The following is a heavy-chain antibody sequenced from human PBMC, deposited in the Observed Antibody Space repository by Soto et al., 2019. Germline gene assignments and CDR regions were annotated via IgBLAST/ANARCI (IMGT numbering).Heavy chain of an antibody. D-gene: IGHD3-10*01. CDR1: GYTFTGYY. CDR2: INPNSGGT. CDR3: ARDLVGMVRGVMYYYYGMDV. V-gene: IGHV1-2*04. Sequence: GPVKVSCKASGYTFTGYYMHWVRQAPGQGLEWMGWINPNSGGTNYAQKFQGWVTMTRDTSISTAYMELSRLGSDDTAVYYCARDLVGMVRGVMYYYYGMDVWGQGTTVTVSS. J-gene: IGHJ6*02.